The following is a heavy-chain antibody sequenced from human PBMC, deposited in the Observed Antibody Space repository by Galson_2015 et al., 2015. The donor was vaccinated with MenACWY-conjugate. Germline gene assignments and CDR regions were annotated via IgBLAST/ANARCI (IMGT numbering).Heavy chain of an antibody. V-gene: IGHV3-23*01. CDR3: AKGVWGTFDY. Sequence: SLRLSCAASGFTFNNYAMNWVRQVPGKGLKWVSVIGNSGGSTSYADSVKGRFTISRDNSKNTLYLQMNSLRAEDTAVYYCAKGVWGTFDYWGQGTLVTVSS. CDR2: IGNSGGST. D-gene: IGHD3-16*01. J-gene: IGHJ4*02. CDR1: GFTFNNYA.